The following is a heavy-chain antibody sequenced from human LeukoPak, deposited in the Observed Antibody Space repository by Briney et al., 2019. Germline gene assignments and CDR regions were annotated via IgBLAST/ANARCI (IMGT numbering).Heavy chain of an antibody. CDR2: ISSSGFTI. J-gene: IGHJ3*02. CDR3: ARGDRAMKHDAFDI. Sequence: GGSLRLSCAASGFTFSDYHMNWIRRAPGKGLEWVSYISSSGFTIYFADSVKGRFTISRDNAKKSLYLQMNSLRAEDTAVYYCARGDRAMKHDAFDICGQGTMVTVSS. CDR1: GFTFSDYH. V-gene: IGHV3-11*01. D-gene: IGHD5-18*01.